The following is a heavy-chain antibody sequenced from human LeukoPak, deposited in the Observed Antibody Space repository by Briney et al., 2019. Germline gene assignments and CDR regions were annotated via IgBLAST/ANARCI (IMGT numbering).Heavy chain of an antibody. Sequence: GGSLRLSCADSGFTFSSYGMHWVRQAPGKGLEWVAFIRYDGSNKYYADSVKGRFTISRDNSKNTLYLQMNSLRAEDTAVYYCAKDPLDPQDIVVVPAVPFDYWGQGTLVTVSS. V-gene: IGHV3-30*02. CDR2: IRYDGSNK. CDR1: GFTFSSYG. J-gene: IGHJ4*02. CDR3: AKDPLDPQDIVVVPAVPFDY. D-gene: IGHD2-2*01.